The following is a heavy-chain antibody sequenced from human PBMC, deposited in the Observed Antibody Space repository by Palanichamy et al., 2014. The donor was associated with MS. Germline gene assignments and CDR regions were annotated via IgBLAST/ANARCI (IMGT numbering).Heavy chain of an antibody. Sequence: QVQQQQSGPGLVKPSQTLSLTCDISGDSVSRNSAAWNWIRQTPSRGLEWLGRTYYRSKWYNDYAESVKSRIIISPDTSKNQFSLQLNSVTPDDTAVYYCAGDGDGNRYFELWGRGTLVTVSS. V-gene: IGHV6-1*01. CDR1: GDSVSRNSAA. D-gene: IGHD7-27*01. CDR2: TYYRSKWYN. J-gene: IGHJ2*01. CDR3: AGDGDGNRYFEL.